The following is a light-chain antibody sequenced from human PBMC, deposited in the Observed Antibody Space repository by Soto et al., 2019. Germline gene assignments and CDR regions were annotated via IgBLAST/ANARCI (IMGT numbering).Light chain of an antibody. CDR1: SSNIGSNT. CDR3: AAWDDSLSGQVV. CDR2: SNN. V-gene: IGLV1-44*01. J-gene: IGLJ2*01. Sequence: QSVLTQPPSGSGTPGQRVTISCSGSSSNIGSNTVNWYQQLPGTAPKLLIYSNNQRPSGVPDRFSGSKSGTSASLAISGLQAEDEADYYCAAWDDSLSGQVVFGGGTQLTVL.